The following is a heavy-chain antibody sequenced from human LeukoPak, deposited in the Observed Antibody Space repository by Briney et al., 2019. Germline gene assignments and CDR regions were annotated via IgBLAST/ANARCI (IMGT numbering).Heavy chain of an antibody. D-gene: IGHD3-16*01. Sequence: GGSLRLSCAASGFTFYDYTMHWVRQAPGKGLEWVSLISWDGGSTYYADSVKGRFTISRDNSKNSLYLQMNSLRTEDTALYYCAKDLGPRGNDAFDIWGQGTMVTVSS. CDR3: AKDLGPRGNDAFDI. V-gene: IGHV3-43*01. CDR1: GFTFYDYT. CDR2: ISWDGGST. J-gene: IGHJ3*02.